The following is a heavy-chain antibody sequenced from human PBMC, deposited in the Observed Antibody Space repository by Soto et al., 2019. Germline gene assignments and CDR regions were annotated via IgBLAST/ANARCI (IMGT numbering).Heavy chain of an antibody. Sequence: QVQLVQSGAEEKKPGASVKVSCKASGYTFTNYAMHWVRQAPGQRLEWMGWINAVNGNTKYSQKFQGRVTITRDTSASTAYMELSSLRSEDTAVYYCARVSGYYFLDYWGQGTLVTVSS. J-gene: IGHJ4*02. CDR3: ARVSGYYFLDY. CDR1: GYTFTNYA. V-gene: IGHV1-3*05. CDR2: INAVNGNT. D-gene: IGHD5-12*01.